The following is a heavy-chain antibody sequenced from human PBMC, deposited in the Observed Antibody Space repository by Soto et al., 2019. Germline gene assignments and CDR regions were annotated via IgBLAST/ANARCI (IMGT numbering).Heavy chain of an antibody. V-gene: IGHV3-23*01. Sequence: GGSLRLSCAASGFTFSSYAMSWVRQAPGKGLEWVSAISGSGGSTYYADSVKGRFTISRDNSKNTLYLQMNSLRAEDTAVYYCAKDPGYCSGGSCYLGFDYWGQGTLVTVSS. J-gene: IGHJ4*02. CDR1: GFTFSSYA. D-gene: IGHD2-15*01. CDR2: ISGSGGST. CDR3: AKDPGYCSGGSCYLGFDY.